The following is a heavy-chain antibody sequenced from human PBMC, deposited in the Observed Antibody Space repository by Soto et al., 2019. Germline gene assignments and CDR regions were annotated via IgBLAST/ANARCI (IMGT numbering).Heavy chain of an antibody. CDR3: AKLYHYYDSSGYYSDVFDI. J-gene: IGHJ3*02. V-gene: IGHV3-23*01. CDR1: GFTFRSYA. Sequence: PGGSLRLSCEASGFTFRSYAMVWVRQAPGKGLEWVSTISGSGHSSYDADSVKGRFTISRDNSKNTLYLQMDSLRAEDTAVYYCAKLYHYYDSSGYYSDVFDIWGQGTLVTVSS. D-gene: IGHD3-22*01. CDR2: ISGSGHSS.